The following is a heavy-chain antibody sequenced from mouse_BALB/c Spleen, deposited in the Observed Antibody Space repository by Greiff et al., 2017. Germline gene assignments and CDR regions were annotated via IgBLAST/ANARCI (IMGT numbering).Heavy chain of an antibody. CDR1: GDSITSGY. V-gene: IGHV3-8*02. J-gene: IGHJ4*01. Sequence: EVKLMESGPSLVKPSQTLSLTCSVTGDSITSGYWNWIRKFPGNKLEYMGYISYSGSTYYNPSLKSRISITRDTSKNQYYLQLNSVTTEDTATYYCARSSYDYDVDYAMDYWGQGTSVTVSS. CDR3: ARSSYDYDVDYAMDY. CDR2: ISYSGST. D-gene: IGHD2-4*01.